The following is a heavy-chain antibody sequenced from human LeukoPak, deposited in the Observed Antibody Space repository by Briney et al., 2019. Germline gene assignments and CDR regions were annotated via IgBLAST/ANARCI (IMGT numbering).Heavy chain of an antibody. Sequence: PSETLSLTCTVSGYSISRAYYWGWIRQPPGKGLEWLGSIYHSGSTYYNPSLKSRVTISIDTSKNQFSLRLSSVTAADTAAYYSATEEYSGWYVGHWGQGTLVTVSS. D-gene: IGHD6-19*01. CDR3: ATEEYSGWYVGH. J-gene: IGHJ4*02. V-gene: IGHV4-38-2*02. CDR1: GYSISRAYY. CDR2: IYHSGST.